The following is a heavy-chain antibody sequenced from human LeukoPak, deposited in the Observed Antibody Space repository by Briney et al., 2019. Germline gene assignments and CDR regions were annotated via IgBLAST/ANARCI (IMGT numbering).Heavy chain of an antibody. Sequence: GGSLRLSCAASGFTFSSYSMNWVRQAPGKGLEWVSYISSSSSTIYYADSVKGRFTISRDNAKNSLYLQMNSLRAEDAAVYYCARGSYYGPGAFDIWGQGTMVTVSS. CDR3: ARGSYYGPGAFDI. CDR2: ISSSSSTI. J-gene: IGHJ3*02. V-gene: IGHV3-48*04. D-gene: IGHD3-10*01. CDR1: GFTFSSYS.